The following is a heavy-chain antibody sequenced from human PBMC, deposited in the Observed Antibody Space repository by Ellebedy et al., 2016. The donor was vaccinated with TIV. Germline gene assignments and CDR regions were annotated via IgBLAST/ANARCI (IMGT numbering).Heavy chain of an antibody. CDR3: ARTYGSGSFYFDY. J-gene: IGHJ4*02. V-gene: IGHV3-21*01. CDR1: GFTFSSYS. Sequence: GESLKISXAASGFTFSSYSMNWVRQAPGKGLEWVSSISSSSSYIYYADSVKGRFTISRDNAKNSLYLQMNSLRAEDTAVYYCARTYGSGSFYFDYWGQGTLVTVSS. D-gene: IGHD3-10*01. CDR2: ISSSSSYI.